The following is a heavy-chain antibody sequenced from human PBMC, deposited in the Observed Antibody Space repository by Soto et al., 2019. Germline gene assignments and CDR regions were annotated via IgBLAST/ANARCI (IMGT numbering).Heavy chain of an antibody. CDR1: GGSVSSANYY. Sequence: SETLSLTCTVSGGSVSSANYYWGWIRQPPGKGLEWIGSIYYSGNTNYNPSLNSRVTISVDTSKNQFSLKLSSVTAADTAVYYWASLTRGYYYYGMDVWRQGTTGTFSS. D-gene: IGHD6-6*01. CDR3: ASLTRGYYYYGMDV. V-gene: IGHV4-61*01. CDR2: IYYSGNT. J-gene: IGHJ6*02.